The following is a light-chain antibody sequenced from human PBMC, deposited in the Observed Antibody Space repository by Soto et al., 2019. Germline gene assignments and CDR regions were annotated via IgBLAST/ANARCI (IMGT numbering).Light chain of an antibody. J-gene: IGLJ1*01. Sequence: QSALTQPASVSGSPGQSITISCTGTSSDVGGYNYVSWYQQHPGKAPKLMIYEVSNRPSGVSNRCSGSKSGNTASLTISGLQAEDEADYYCSSYTSSSIVFGTGTKVTVL. CDR2: EVS. CDR1: SSDVGGYNY. V-gene: IGLV2-14*01. CDR3: SSYTSSSIV.